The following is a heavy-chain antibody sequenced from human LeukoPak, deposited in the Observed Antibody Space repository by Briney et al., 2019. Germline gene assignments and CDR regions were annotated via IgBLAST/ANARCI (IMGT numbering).Heavy chain of an antibody. J-gene: IGHJ6*03. CDR1: GFTVSSNY. Sequence: GGSLRLSCAAPGFTVSSNYMSWVRQAPGKGLEGVSVIYSGGSTYYGDSVKGRFTISRDTSKNTLFLQMNRLRAEDTAVYYCARATFWSGYQRDSWYMDVWGKGTPVTVSS. CDR3: ARATFWSGYQRDSWYMDV. D-gene: IGHD3-3*01. CDR2: IYSGGST. V-gene: IGHV3-66*02.